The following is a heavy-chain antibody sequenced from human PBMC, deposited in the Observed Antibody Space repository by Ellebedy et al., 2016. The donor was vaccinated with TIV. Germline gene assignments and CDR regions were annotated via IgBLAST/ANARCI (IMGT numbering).Heavy chain of an antibody. Sequence: ASVKVSCXASGYTFTSYGISWVRQAPGQGLEWMGWISAYNGNTNYAQKLQGRVTMTTDTSTSTAYMELRSLRSEDTAVYYCARVGDYGGILMYYFDYWGQGTLVTVSS. D-gene: IGHD4-23*01. V-gene: IGHV1-18*01. CDR3: ARVGDYGGILMYYFDY. CDR2: ISAYNGNT. J-gene: IGHJ4*02. CDR1: GYTFTSYG.